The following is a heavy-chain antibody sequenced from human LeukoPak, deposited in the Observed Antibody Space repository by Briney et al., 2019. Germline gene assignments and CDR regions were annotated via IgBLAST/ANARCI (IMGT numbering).Heavy chain of an antibody. CDR1: GYTLTELS. J-gene: IGHJ4*02. V-gene: IGHV1-24*01. Sequence: ASVKLSCKVYGYTLTELSMHWVRQAPGKGLEWMGGFDPEDGETIYAQKFKGRVTMTEDKSTDTAYMELSSLRSEDTAVYYCATEQKQDYDTRPYYDHWGQGTLVTVSS. CDR3: ATEQKQDYDTRPYYDH. D-gene: IGHD3-22*01. CDR2: FDPEDGET.